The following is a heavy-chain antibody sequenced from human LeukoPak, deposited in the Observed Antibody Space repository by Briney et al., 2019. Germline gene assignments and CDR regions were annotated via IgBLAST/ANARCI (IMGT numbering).Heavy chain of an antibody. D-gene: IGHD3-22*01. CDR2: IIGSGGIT. J-gene: IGHJ3*02. CDR1: GFTFSSYA. Sequence: PPGGSLRLSCAASGFTFSSYAMSWVRQAPGKRVEGVAAIIGSGGITYYAASVKGRFTISRDKSNNTLYLQMNSLRAEDTALYYCAKTGDYFDSTDYFRPDAFDIWGQGTMVTVSS. CDR3: AKTGDYFDSTDYFRPDAFDI. V-gene: IGHV3-23*01.